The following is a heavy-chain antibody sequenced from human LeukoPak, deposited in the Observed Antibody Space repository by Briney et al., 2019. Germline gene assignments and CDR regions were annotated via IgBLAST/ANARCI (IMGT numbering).Heavy chain of an antibody. D-gene: IGHD5-18*01. V-gene: IGHV4-59*01. Sequence: SETLSLTCSVSGGSISTYHWNWIRKPPGKGLEWIGYMQSSGISKYNPSLKSRVNIFVDTFKNQFVLNLRSVTAADTAVYYCARDKRHSYGRYFDPWGQGMLVTVSS. CDR3: ARDKRHSYGRYFDP. CDR2: MQSSGIS. J-gene: IGHJ4*02. CDR1: GGSISTYH.